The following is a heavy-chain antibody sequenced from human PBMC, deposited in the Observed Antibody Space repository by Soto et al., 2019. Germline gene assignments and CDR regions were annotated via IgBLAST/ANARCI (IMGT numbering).Heavy chain of an antibody. Sequence: PSETLSLTCNVSGDSISSGGSSWNWIRQPPGKGLEWIGYIYHHGSAYYNPSLKSRVTISVDTSKNQFSLTLSSVTGADTAVYFCASSTQYYFESSGFPTGPHLALDVWGRGNMVTVSS. D-gene: IGHD3-22*01. CDR2: IYHHGSA. CDR1: GDSISSGGSS. V-gene: IGHV4-30-2*01. J-gene: IGHJ3*01. CDR3: ASSTQYYFESSGFPTGPHLALDV.